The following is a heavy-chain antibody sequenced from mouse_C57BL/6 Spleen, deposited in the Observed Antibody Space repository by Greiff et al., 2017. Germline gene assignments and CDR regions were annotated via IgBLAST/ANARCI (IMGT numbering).Heavy chain of an antibody. CDR3: ARGGPITTVVATDYAMDY. V-gene: IGHV1-82*01. Sequence: VNVVESGPELVKPGASVKISCKASGYAFSSSWMNWVKQRPGTGLEWIGRIYPGDGATNSNGKFKGKATLTADKSSITAYMQLSSLTSEDSAVYFCARGGPITTVVATDYAMDYWGQGTSVTVSS. CDR1: GYAFSSSW. D-gene: IGHD1-1*01. J-gene: IGHJ4*01. CDR2: IYPGDGAT.